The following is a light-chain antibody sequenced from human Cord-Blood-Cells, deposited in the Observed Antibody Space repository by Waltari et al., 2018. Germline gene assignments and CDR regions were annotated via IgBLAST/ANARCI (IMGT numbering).Light chain of an antibody. CDR2: EVS. Sequence: QSALTQPASVSGSPGQSITISCTGTSSDVGGYNYVSWYQQHPGKAPKLMIDEVSNRPSGGSNRFSGSKSGNTASLTISGLQAEDEADYYCSSYTSSSTWVFGGGTKLTVL. V-gene: IGLV2-14*01. CDR3: SSYTSSSTWV. J-gene: IGLJ3*02. CDR1: SSDVGGYNY.